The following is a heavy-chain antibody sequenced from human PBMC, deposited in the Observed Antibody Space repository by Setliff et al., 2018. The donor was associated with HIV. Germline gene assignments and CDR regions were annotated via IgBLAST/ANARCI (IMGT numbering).Heavy chain of an antibody. CDR1: GFTFDRFW. J-gene: IGHJ3*02. CDR2: ISSSGGYI. CDR3: ARVAHHTVVVTAIRQAPRPNAFDM. D-gene: IGHD2-21*02. V-gene: IGHV3-21*01. Sequence: PGGSLRLSCAASGFTFDRFWMHWVRQAPGKGLEWVSSISSSGGYILYADSVKGRFTISRDNAKNSLYLQMNKLRVEDTAVYYCARVAHHTVVVTAIRQAPRPNAFDMWGQGTTVTVSS.